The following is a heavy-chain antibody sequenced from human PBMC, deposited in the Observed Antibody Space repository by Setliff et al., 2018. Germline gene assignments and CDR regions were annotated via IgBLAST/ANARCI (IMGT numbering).Heavy chain of an antibody. D-gene: IGHD2-2*01. CDR2: ISPYTGNT. Sequence: ASVKVSCKASGYTFTDYGVSWVRQAPGQGLEWVGWISPYTGNTNYAPKFQGRVIMTTDTSTTTAYMELRSLRSDDTAIYYCSRLVRFCTRTSCQRLWGDEYWGQGTLVTVSS. CDR3: SRLVRFCTRTSCQRLWGDEY. V-gene: IGHV1-18*04. J-gene: IGHJ4*02. CDR1: GYTFTDYG.